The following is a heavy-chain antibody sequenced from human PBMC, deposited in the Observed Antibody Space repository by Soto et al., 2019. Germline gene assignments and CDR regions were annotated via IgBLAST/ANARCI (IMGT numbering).Heavy chain of an antibody. Sequence: SETLSLTCTVSGGSISSSSYYWGWIRQPPGKGLEWIGSIYYSGSTYYNPSLKSRVTISVDTSKNQFSLKLSSVAAADTAVYYCARQGEAAPPYYFDYWGQGTLVTVSS. CDR1: GGSISSSSYY. CDR2: IYYSGST. V-gene: IGHV4-39*01. J-gene: IGHJ4*02. D-gene: IGHD6-13*01. CDR3: ARQGEAAPPYYFDY.